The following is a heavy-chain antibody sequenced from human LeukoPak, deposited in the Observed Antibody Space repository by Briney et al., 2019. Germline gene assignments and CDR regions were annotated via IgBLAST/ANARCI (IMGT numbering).Heavy chain of an antibody. D-gene: IGHD6-13*01. V-gene: IGHV3-15*01. Sequence: PGGSLRLSCAASGFALNSAWINWVRPAPGKGRAWIGHFKSKTATDYAAPVKGRFTFSRDDSQNTLYLQMNSLKTEDTAVYYCTADLAALGKGEFDFWGQGTMVTVSS. CDR2: FKSKTAT. J-gene: IGHJ4*02. CDR3: TADLAALGKGEFDF. CDR1: GFALNSAW.